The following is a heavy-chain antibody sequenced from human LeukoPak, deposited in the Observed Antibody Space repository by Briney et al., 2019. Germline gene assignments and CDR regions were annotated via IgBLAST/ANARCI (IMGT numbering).Heavy chain of an antibody. J-gene: IGHJ4*02. CDR3: TNDFLSAYHHDY. CDR1: GFTFSGSA. V-gene: IGHV3-73*01. CDR2: IRSKANSYAT. D-gene: IGHD3-3*01. Sequence: GGSLRLSCAASGFTFSGSAMHWVRQASGKGLEWVGRIRSKANSYATAYAASVKGRFTISRNNSKNTAYLQINSLKTEDTAVYYCTNDFLSAYHHDYWGQGTLVTVSS.